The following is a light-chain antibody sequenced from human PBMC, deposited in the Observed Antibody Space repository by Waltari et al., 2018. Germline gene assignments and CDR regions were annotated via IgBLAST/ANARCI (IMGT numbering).Light chain of an antibody. J-gene: IGLJ3*02. V-gene: IGLV4-69*01. Sequence: QLVLTQSPSASASLGASVTLPCTLSSGHSSNVIACLQQQPEKGPRYLMKVNSEGSHSKGDEIPDRVSGSASGAERYLTISSVQPEDEADDYCQTGGHGTWVFGGGTKLTVL. CDR1: SGHSSNV. CDR3: QTGGHGTWV. CDR2: VNSEGSH.